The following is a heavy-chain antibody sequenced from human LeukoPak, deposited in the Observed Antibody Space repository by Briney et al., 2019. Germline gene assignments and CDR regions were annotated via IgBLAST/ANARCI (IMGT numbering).Heavy chain of an antibody. D-gene: IGHD6-19*01. CDR1: GGSISSSSYS. J-gene: IGHJ4*02. CDR3: ARAVSSGWPFDY. CDR2: IYYSGST. V-gene: IGHV4-39*01. Sequence: PSETLSLTCTVSGGSISSSSYSWGWIRQPPGKGLEWIGSIYYSGSTYYNPSLKSRVTISADTSKNQFSLKLSSVTAADTAVYYCARAVSSGWPFDYWGQGTLVTVSS.